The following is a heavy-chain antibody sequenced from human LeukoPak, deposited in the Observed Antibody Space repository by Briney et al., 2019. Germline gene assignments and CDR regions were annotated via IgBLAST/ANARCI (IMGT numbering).Heavy chain of an antibody. J-gene: IGHJ3*02. Sequence: GGSLRLSCAASGFTLSSYLMHWVRQAPGKGLVWVSRINSDGSSTSYADSVKGRFTISRDNAKNTLYLQMNSLRAEDTAVYYCGRETSTSFDIWGQGTLVTVSS. CDR2: INSDGSST. CDR3: GRETSTSFDI. CDR1: GFTLSSYL. D-gene: IGHD2-2*01. V-gene: IGHV3-74*01.